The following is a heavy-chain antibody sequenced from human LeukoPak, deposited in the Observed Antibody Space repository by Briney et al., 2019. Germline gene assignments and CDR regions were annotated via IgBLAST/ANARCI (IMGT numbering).Heavy chain of an antibody. CDR1: GGSISSGGYY. CDR2: IYHSGST. Sequence: PSQTLSLTCTVSGGSISSGGYYWSWIRQPPGKGLEWIGYIYHSGSTYYNPSLKSRVTISVDRSKNQFSLKLSSVTAANTAVYYCARDQQDYYDSSGYSFFDYWGQGTLVTVSS. V-gene: IGHV4-30-2*01. D-gene: IGHD3-22*01. J-gene: IGHJ4*02. CDR3: ARDQQDYYDSSGYSFFDY.